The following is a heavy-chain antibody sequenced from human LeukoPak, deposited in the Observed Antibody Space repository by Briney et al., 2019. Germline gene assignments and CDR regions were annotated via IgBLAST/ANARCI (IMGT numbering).Heavy chain of an antibody. CDR1: GFTVSSNY. V-gene: IGHV3-23*01. D-gene: IGHD3-10*01. J-gene: IGHJ4*02. CDR3: AKSDCGSDGCKLLNY. CDR2: INGSGDVT. Sequence: GGSLRLSCAASGFTVSSNYMSWVRQGPGKGLEWVSSINGSGDVTLYADSVMGRFTISRDNAKNTVSLQMNNLRAEDTAVYYCAKSDCGSDGCKLLNYWGQGTLVTASS.